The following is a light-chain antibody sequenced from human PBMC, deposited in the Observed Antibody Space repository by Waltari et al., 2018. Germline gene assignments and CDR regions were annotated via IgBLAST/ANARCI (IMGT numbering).Light chain of an antibody. CDR3: NSYTRANTRV. V-gene: IGLV2-14*03. Sequence: QSALTQPASVSGSPGQSIPISCTGTSSDVGAYNSVSWYQQYPGKAPKLMIFDVSNRPSGVSNRFSGSKSGNTASLTISGLQAEDEADYYCNSYTRANTRVFGGGTKLTVL. CDR2: DVS. J-gene: IGLJ2*01. CDR1: SSDVGAYNS.